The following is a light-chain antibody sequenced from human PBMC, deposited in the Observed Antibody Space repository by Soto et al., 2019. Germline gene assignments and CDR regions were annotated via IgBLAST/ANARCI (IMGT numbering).Light chain of an antibody. CDR3: QHFASTGIT. CDR2: GAS. V-gene: IGKV3-20*01. Sequence: EIVLTQSPGTLSLSPGERATLSCRASQSVSSRYLVWYQQKPGQAPRLLIYGASSRATGIPDRFSGSGSGTDFTLTISRLEPEDFAVYYCQHFASTGITFGPGTKVDIK. CDR1: QSVSSRY. J-gene: IGKJ3*01.